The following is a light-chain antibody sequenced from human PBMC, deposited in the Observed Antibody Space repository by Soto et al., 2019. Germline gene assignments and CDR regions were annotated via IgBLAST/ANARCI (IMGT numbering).Light chain of an antibody. CDR2: GAS. V-gene: IGKV3-15*01. CDR3: QKYNNWPPWT. J-gene: IGKJ1*01. CDR1: QSVTTN. Sequence: EVVMPQSPATLSVSPGERATLSRRASQSVTTNMAWYQQKPGQAPRLLIYGASTRATGIPARFSGSGSGTDFTLTIRSLQSEDLAVYYCQKYNNWPPWTVGQGTKVAIK.